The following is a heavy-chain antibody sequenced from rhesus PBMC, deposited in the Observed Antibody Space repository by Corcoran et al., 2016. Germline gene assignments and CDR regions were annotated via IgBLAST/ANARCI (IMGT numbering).Heavy chain of an antibody. CDR1: GFSLTISGMG. CDR3: ARGGNTVIFDY. D-gene: IGHD4-23*01. CDR2: SYWDDDK. Sequence: QVTLKESGPAFVKPTQTLTLTCPFSGFSLTISGMGVGWILKHPGKALVCLALSYWDDDKRYSTSRKSRLPISKDTSKNQGVLTMTNMDPVDTATYYCARGGNTVIFDYWGQGVLVTVSS. J-gene: IGHJ4*01. V-gene: IGHV2-174*01.